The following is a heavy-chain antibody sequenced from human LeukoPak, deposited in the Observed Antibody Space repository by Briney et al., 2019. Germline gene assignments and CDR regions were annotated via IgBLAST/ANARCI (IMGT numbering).Heavy chain of an antibody. V-gene: IGHV4-61*02. D-gene: IGHD6-13*01. J-gene: IGHJ4*02. CDR2: IYTSGST. CDR3: ARTTYSSSSANFFDY. CDR1: GGSISSGSYY. Sequence: PSETLSLTCTVSGGSISSGSYYWSWIRQPAGRGLEWIGRIYTSGSTNYNPSLKSRVSISIDTSKNQVSLKLSSVTAADTAVYYCARTTYSSSSANFFDYWGQGTLVTVSS.